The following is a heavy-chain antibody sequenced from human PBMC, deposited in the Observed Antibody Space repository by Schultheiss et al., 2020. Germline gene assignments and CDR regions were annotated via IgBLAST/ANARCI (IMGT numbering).Heavy chain of an antibody. D-gene: IGHD6-13*01. Sequence: GGSLRLSCAASGFTFDDYAMHWVRQAPGKGLEWVSGISWNSGSIGYADSVKGRFTISRDNAKNSLYLQMNSLRAEDTALYYCAGDLSSPTEFWGQGTLVTVSS. J-gene: IGHJ4*02. CDR1: GFTFDDYA. CDR2: ISWNSGSI. V-gene: IGHV3-9*01. CDR3: AGDLSSPTEF.